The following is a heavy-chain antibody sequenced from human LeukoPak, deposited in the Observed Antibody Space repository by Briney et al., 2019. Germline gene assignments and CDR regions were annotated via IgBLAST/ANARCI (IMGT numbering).Heavy chain of an antibody. CDR2: ISGSGGST. Sequence: PGGSLRLSCAASGFTFSSYAMSWVRQAPGKGLEWVLAISGSGGSTYYADSVKGRFTISRDNSKNTLYLQMNSLRAEDTAVYYCAKSRGDYGDFLDYWGQGTLVTVSS. CDR3: AKSRGDYGDFLDY. CDR1: GFTFSSYA. D-gene: IGHD4-17*01. J-gene: IGHJ4*02. V-gene: IGHV3-23*01.